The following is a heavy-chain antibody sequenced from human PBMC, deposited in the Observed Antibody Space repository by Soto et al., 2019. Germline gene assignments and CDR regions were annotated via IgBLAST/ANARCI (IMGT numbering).Heavy chain of an antibody. V-gene: IGHV1-2*04. CDR2: IHPDSGDT. CDR3: ANVISCGSGNDYFYGMDV. CDR1: GYTFTGYY. J-gene: IGHJ6*02. D-gene: IGHD3-10*01. Sequence: QVQLVQSGAEVKKPGASVKVSCKASGYTFTGYYIHWMRQAPGQGLEWMGWIHPDSGDTSYAQKSRGWYPMTRDTSISTADLDLGRLRSEDTAGYYCANVISCGSGNDYFYGMDVGGHGTTVTVS.